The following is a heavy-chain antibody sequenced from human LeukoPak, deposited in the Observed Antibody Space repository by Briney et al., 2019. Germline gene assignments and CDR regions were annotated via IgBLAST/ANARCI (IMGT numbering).Heavy chain of an antibody. CDR1: GGSISGYY. V-gene: IGHV4-4*07. CDR2: IYTSGST. D-gene: IGHD3-3*01. CDR3: ARVDVFGVVSSDYYYYYMDV. Sequence: SETLSLICSVSGGSISGYYWSWIRQPAGKGLEWIGRIYTSGSTNYSPSLKSRVTMSVDTSKNQFSLKLSYVTAADTAVYYCARVDVFGVVSSDYYYYYMDVWGKGTTVTVSS. J-gene: IGHJ6*03.